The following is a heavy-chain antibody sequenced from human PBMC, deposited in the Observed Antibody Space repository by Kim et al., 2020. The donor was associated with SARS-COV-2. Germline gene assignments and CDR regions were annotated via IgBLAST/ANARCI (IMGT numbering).Heavy chain of an antibody. D-gene: IGHD3-9*01. CDR2: FDPEDGET. CDR3: ATEGLTGYFYGMDV. J-gene: IGHJ6*02. Sequence: ASVKVSCKVSGYTLTELSMHWVRQAPGKGLEWMGGFDPEDGETIYAQKFQGRVTMTEDTSTDTAYMELSSLRSEDTAVYYCATEGLTGYFYGMDVWGQGTTVTVSS. V-gene: IGHV1-24*01. CDR1: GYTLTELS.